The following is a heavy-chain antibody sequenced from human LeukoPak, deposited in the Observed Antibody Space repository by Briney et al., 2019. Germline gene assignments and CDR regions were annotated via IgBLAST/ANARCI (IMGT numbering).Heavy chain of an antibody. CDR1: GFTFSSYG. CDR3: AKDLWSITTNAFDI. CDR2: ISYDGSNK. J-gene: IGHJ3*02. V-gene: IGHV3-30*18. Sequence: GGSLRLSCAASGFTFSSYGMHWVRQAPGKGLEWVAVISYDGSNKYYADSVKGRFTISRDNSKNTLYLQMNSLRAGDTAVYYCAKDLWSITTNAFDIWGQGTMDTVSS. D-gene: IGHD1-1*01.